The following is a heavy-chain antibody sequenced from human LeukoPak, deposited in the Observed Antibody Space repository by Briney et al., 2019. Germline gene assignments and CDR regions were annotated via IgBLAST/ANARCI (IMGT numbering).Heavy chain of an antibody. CDR1: GGSISSSSYY. CDR3: ARYGDIDY. CDR2: IYYSGST. J-gene: IGHJ4*02. Sequence: PSETLSLTCTVSGGSISSSSYYWGWIRQPPGKGLEWTGSIYYSGSTYYNPSLKSRVTISVDTSKNQFSLKLSSVTAADTAVYYCARYGDIDYWGQGTLVTVSS. V-gene: IGHV4-39*01. D-gene: IGHD4-17*01.